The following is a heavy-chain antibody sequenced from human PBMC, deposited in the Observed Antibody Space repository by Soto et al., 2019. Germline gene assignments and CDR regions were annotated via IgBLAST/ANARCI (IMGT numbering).Heavy chain of an antibody. CDR2: IYYSGST. J-gene: IGHJ4*01. CDR1: GGSISSYY. CDR3: ARRYGSAIDY. V-gene: IGHV4-59*08. Sequence: PSETLSLTCTVSGGSISSYYWSWIRQPPGKGLEWIGYIYYSGSTNYNPSLKSRVTISVDTSKNQFSLKLSSVTAADTAVYYCARRYGSAIDYWGHGTLVTVSS. D-gene: IGHD1-26*01.